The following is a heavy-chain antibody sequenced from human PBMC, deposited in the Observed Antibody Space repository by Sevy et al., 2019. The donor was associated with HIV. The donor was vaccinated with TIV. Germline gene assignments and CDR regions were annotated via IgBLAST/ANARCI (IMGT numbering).Heavy chain of an antibody. V-gene: IGHV1-8*01. CDR2: MNPNSGNT. CDR3: ARRKEERRPLGY. J-gene: IGHJ4*02. D-gene: IGHD1-1*01. CDR1: GYGFTSYD. Sequence: ASVKVSCKASGYGFTSYDINWVRQATGQGLEWMGWMNPNSGNTGYAQKFQGRVTLTRNTSISTAYMELSGLTSEDTGIYYCARRKEERRPLGYWGQGALVTVSS.